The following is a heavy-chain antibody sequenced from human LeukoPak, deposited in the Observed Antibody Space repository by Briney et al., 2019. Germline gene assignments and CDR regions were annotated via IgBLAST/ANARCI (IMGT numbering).Heavy chain of an antibody. J-gene: IGHJ4*02. D-gene: IGHD7-27*01. V-gene: IGHV3-48*02. CDR2: ISTSGSSI. Sequence: QSGGSLRLSCAASGFTFSSYSMNWVRQAPGKGLEWVSHISTSGSSIYYADSVKGRFTISRDNAKNSLFLQMSSLRDEDTAVYYCATSWGKLDYWGQGTLVTVSS. CDR3: ATSWGKLDY. CDR1: GFTFSSYS.